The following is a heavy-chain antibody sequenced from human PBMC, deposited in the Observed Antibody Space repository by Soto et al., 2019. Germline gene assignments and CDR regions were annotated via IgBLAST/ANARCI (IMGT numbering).Heavy chain of an antibody. J-gene: IGHJ3*02. V-gene: IGHV3-30-3*01. Sequence: QVQLVETGGGVVQPGASLRLSCAASGFTFSNIAMHWVRQAPGKGLEWLAVISHDGGSKTYADFVKGRFTISRDNSRNTLYLQMNSLRSEDTAVYHCAGRHEVTTAFDDALDIWGQGTMVTVSS. CDR3: AGRHEVTTAFDDALDI. CDR2: ISHDGGSK. CDR1: GFTFSNIA. D-gene: IGHD4-17*01.